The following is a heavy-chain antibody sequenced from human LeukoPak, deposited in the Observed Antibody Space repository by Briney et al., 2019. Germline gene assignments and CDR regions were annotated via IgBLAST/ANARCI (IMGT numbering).Heavy chain of an antibody. Sequence: GASVKVSCKASGYTFTGYYIHWVRQAPGQGLEWMGWISAYNGNTNYAQKFQGRVTITTDTSTSTAYMELRGLTSDDTAVYYCSRDLGYSSSRQYDYWGQGTLVTVSS. CDR1: GYTFTGYY. D-gene: IGHD6-19*01. CDR2: ISAYNGNT. V-gene: IGHV1-18*04. CDR3: SRDLGYSSSRQYDY. J-gene: IGHJ4*02.